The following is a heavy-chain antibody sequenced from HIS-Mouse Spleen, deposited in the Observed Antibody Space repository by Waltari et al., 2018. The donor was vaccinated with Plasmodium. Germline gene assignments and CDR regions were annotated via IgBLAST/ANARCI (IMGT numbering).Heavy chain of an antibody. CDR1: GGSFSGYS. V-gene: IGHV4-34*01. CDR2: INHSGTT. J-gene: IGHJ4*02. CDR3: ARLVVVASKDSY. D-gene: IGHD2-15*01. Sequence: QVQLQQWGAVLLKPSETLSLTCAVYGGSFSGYSWSWIRQPPGKGLEWIGEINHSGTTNYNPSLKSRVTISVDTSKNQFSLKLSSVTAADTAVYYCARLVVVASKDSYWGQGTLVTVSS.